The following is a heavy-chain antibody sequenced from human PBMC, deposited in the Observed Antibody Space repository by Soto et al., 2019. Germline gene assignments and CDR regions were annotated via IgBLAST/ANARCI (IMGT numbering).Heavy chain of an antibody. CDR1: GFSLSTSGVG. J-gene: IGHJ4*02. V-gene: IGHV2-5*02. CDR2: IYWDDDK. CDR3: AQGYYGNEFDY. Sequence: QITLKESGPTLVKPTQTLTLTCTFSGFSLSTSGVGVGWIRQPPGKALEWLALIYWDDDKRYSPSLKSRLTXTXXTSKNQVVLTMTNMDPVDTATYYCAQGYYGNEFDYWGQGTLVTVSS. D-gene: IGHD3-10*01.